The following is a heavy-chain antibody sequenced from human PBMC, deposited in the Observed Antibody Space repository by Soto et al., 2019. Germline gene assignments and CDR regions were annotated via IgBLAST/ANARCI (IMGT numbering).Heavy chain of an antibody. Sequence: EVQLVESGGGLVQPGGSLSLSCAASGFTFSSYWMSWVRQAPGKGLEWVANIKQAGSEKYYVDSVKGRFTISRDNAKNSVYLQMNSLRAEDTAVDYCAGVSSGWYRFYFDYCGQGTLVTVSS. CDR1: GFTFSSYW. CDR3: AGVSSGWYRFYFDY. J-gene: IGHJ4*02. V-gene: IGHV3-7*05. D-gene: IGHD6-19*01. CDR2: IKQAGSEK.